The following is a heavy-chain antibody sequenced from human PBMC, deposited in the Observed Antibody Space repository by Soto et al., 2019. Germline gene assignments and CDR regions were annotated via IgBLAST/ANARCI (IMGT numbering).Heavy chain of an antibody. V-gene: IGHV3-23*01. CDR3: AKPITIFGVVTRPDYDFWSGHPGAFDI. D-gene: IGHD3-3*01. J-gene: IGHJ3*02. CDR1: GFTFSSYA. Sequence: GGSLRLSCAVSGFTFSSYAMSWVRQAPGKGLEWVSAISGSGGSTYYADSVKGRFTISRDNSKNTLYLQMNSLRAEDTAVYYCAKPITIFGVVTRPDYDFWSGHPGAFDIWGQGTMVPVSS. CDR2: ISGSGGST.